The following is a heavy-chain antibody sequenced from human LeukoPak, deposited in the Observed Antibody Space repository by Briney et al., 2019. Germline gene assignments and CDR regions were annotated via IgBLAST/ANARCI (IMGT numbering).Heavy chain of an antibody. CDR1: GFTFSSYA. CDR3: VKDYDILTGYFDY. V-gene: IGHV3-64D*06. D-gene: IGHD3-9*01. J-gene: IGHJ4*02. CDR2: ISSNGGST. Sequence: PGGSLRLSCSASGFTFSSYAMHWVRQAPGKGLECVSAISSNGGSTYYADSVKGRFTISRDNSKNTLYLQMSSLRAEDTAVYYCVKDYDILTGYFDYWGQGTLVTVPS.